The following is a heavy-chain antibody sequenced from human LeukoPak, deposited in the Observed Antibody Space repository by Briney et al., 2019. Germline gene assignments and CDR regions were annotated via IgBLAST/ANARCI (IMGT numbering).Heavy chain of an antibody. J-gene: IGHJ3*01. CDR2: IYYSGKT. V-gene: IGHV4-59*02. CDR3: ARLVNNDNSGDPDTFDV. Sequence: PSETLSLTCAVSGGSVSRHYWSWIRQPPGKGLEWIRYIYYSGKTYYIPSLHNRITISVDTSNNDFSLKLTSVTAADTAVYYCARLVNNDNSGDPDTFDVWGHGTMVTVSS. D-gene: IGHD2-21*02. CDR1: GGSVSRHY.